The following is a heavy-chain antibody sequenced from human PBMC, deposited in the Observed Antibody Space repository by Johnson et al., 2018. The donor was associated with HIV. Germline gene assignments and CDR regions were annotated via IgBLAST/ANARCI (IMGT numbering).Heavy chain of an antibody. V-gene: IGHV3-20*04. CDR3: ARGTRMNGVDAFDI. J-gene: IGHJ3*02. D-gene: IGHD1-1*01. CDR1: GFTFDNYG. CDR2: INWNGGST. Sequence: VQLVESGGGVVQPGRSLRLSCAASGFTFDNYGMTWVRQAPGKGLEWVSDINWNGGSTGYADSVKGRFTISRDNAKNSLYLQMNSLRAEDTALYYCARGTRMNGVDAFDIWGQGTMVTVSS.